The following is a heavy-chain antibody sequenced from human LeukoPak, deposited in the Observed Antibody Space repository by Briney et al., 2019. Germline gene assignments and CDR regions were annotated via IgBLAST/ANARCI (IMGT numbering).Heavy chain of an antibody. CDR3: ARRTYFYDSSGYYFDY. V-gene: IGHV4-59*01. CDR1: GGSISSYY. Sequence: SETLSLTCTVSGGSISSYYWSWIRQPPGKGLECIGYIYYSGSTNYNPSLKSRVTISVDTSKNQFSLKLSSVTAADTAVYYCARRTYFYDSSGYYFDYWGQGTLVTVSS. CDR2: IYYSGST. J-gene: IGHJ4*02. D-gene: IGHD3-22*01.